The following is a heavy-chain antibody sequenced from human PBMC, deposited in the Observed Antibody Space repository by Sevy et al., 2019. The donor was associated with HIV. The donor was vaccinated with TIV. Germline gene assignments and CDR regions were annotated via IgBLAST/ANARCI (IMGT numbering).Heavy chain of an antibody. CDR1: GGSITSDY. CDR2: MFYSGST. D-gene: IGHD1-26*01. Sequence: SETLSLTCTVSGGSITSDYWSWIRQPPGKGLEWIGYMFYSGSTNYSPSLKSRVTISVDTSKSQFSLKLSSVTAADPAVYYCAGGYTQTPAFDYWGQGTLVTVSS. V-gene: IGHV4-59*01. CDR3: AGGYTQTPAFDY. J-gene: IGHJ4*02.